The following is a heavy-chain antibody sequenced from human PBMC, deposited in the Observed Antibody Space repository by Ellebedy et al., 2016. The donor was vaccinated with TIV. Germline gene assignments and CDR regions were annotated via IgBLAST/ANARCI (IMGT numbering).Heavy chain of an antibody. Sequence: GESLKISCAASGFTFSSYWMSWVRQAPGKGLEWVANIKQDGSEKYYVDSVKGRFTISRDNAKNSLFLQMNSLRAEDTAVYYCVRDRGRPDSFDLWGRGTMVIVSS. CDR2: IKQDGSEK. V-gene: IGHV3-7*01. CDR1: GFTFSSYW. CDR3: VRDRGRPDSFDL. J-gene: IGHJ3*01.